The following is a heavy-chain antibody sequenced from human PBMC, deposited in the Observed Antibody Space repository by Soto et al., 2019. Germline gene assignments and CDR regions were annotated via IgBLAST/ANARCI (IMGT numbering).Heavy chain of an antibody. CDR2: ISYDGSNK. J-gene: IGHJ6*02. V-gene: IGHV3-30*18. CDR1: GFTFSSYG. Sequence: QVQLVESGGGVVQPGRSLRLSCAASGFTFSSYGMHWVRQAPGKGLEWVAVISYDGSNKYYADSVKGRFTISRDNSKNTLYLQMNSLRAEDTAVYYCAKLGCRGSGCLSYYYYGMDVWGQGTTVTVSS. D-gene: IGHD3-10*01. CDR3: AKLGCRGSGCLSYYYYGMDV.